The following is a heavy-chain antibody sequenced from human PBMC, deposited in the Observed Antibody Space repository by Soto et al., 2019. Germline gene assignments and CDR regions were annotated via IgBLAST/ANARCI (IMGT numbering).Heavy chain of an antibody. CDR1: GFTFNNYA. Sequence: GGSLRLSCAASGFTFNNYAMHWVRQAPGKGLEWVAVIAYDGSKKYYADSVMGRFTISRDNSKNTLYLQMDSLRAEDTAVYYCAREGTTGDWYYYGMDVWGQGTTVTVSS. CDR2: IAYDGSKK. D-gene: IGHD1-26*01. V-gene: IGHV3-30-3*01. CDR3: AREGTTGDWYYYGMDV. J-gene: IGHJ6*02.